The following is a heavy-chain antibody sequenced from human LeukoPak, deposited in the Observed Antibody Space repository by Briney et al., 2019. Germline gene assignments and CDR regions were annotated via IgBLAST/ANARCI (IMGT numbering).Heavy chain of an antibody. D-gene: IGHD3-9*01. CDR2: ISGSGGST. CDR3: AKDLIAWGYYDILTGYTNRGNDY. Sequence: PGGSLRLSCGASGFTFSDSGMSWVRQAPGKGLEWVSGISGSGGSTFYADSVRGRFTISRDNSKNTLYLQMNSLRAEDTAVYYCAKDLIAWGYYDILTGYTNRGNDYWGQGTLVTVSS. J-gene: IGHJ4*02. V-gene: IGHV3-23*01. CDR1: GFTFSDSG.